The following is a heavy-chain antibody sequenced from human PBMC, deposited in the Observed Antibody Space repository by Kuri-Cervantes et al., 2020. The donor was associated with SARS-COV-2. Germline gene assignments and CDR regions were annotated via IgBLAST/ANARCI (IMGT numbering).Heavy chain of an antibody. CDR1: GYTFTNYH. J-gene: IGHJ3*02. V-gene: IGHV1-46*01. CDR2: INPSDGTT. D-gene: IGHD3-22*01. Sequence: ASVKVSCKASGYTFTNYHMHWVRQAPGQGLEWIGIINPSDGTTMYAEIFQGRVSMTRDTSTNTVYMELSSLRSEDAAVYYCARARRYYDSSGSAFDIWGQGTMVTVSS. CDR3: ARARRYYDSSGSAFDI.